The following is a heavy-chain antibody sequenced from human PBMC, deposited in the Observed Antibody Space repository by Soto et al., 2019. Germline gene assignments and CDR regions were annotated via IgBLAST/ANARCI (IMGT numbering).Heavy chain of an antibody. V-gene: IGHV3-30-3*01. J-gene: IGHJ6*02. D-gene: IGHD5-12*01. CDR2: ISYDGSNK. CDR1: GFTFSSYA. CDR3: ARHGMATTGYYYGMEV. Sequence: QVQLVESGGGVVQPGRSLRLSCAASGFTFSSYAMHWVRQAPGKGLEWVAVISYDGSNKYYADSVKGRFTISRDNSKNTLYLQMNSLRAEDTAVYYCARHGMATTGYYYGMEVWGQGTTVTVSS.